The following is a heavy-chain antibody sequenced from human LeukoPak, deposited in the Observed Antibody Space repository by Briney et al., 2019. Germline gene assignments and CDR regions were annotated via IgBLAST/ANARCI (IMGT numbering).Heavy chain of an antibody. CDR2: ISAYNGNT. J-gene: IGHJ4*02. Sequence: ASVKVSCKASGYTFTSYGISWVRQAPGQGLEWMGWISAYNGNTNYAQKLQGRVTMTTDTSTSTAYMELRSLRSDDTAVYYCATRVNRYSGYDSPFFDYWGQGTLVTVSS. CDR3: ATRVNRYSGYDSPFFDY. V-gene: IGHV1-18*01. D-gene: IGHD5-12*01. CDR1: GYTFTSYG.